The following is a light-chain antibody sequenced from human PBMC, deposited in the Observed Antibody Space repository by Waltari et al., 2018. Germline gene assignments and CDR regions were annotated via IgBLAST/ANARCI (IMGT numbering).Light chain of an antibody. CDR1: QSLENTDGNTY. CDR2: KVS. Sequence: DVMLTQSPLFLPVTLGQPASISCRSTQSLENTDGNTYLDWFLQRPGQSPRRLIYKVSGRDSGVPDRFSGSGSGTNFTLKISRVEAEDVGVYYCLQAPSTFGPGTRVDIK. V-gene: IGKV2-30*01. J-gene: IGKJ3*01. CDR3: LQAPST.